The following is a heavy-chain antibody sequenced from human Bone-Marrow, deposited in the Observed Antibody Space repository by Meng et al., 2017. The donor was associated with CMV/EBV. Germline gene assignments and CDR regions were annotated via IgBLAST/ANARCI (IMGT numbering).Heavy chain of an antibody. CDR3: ARGSLRIAARRREGGAFDI. CDR1: GGSFSGYY. CDR2: INHSGST. D-gene: IGHD6-6*01. Sequence: SQTLSLTCAVYGGSFSGYYWSWIRQPPGKGLEWIGEINHSGSTNYNPSLKSRVTISVDTSKNQFSLKLSSVTAADTAVYYCARGSLRIAARRREGGAFDIWGQGTMVNV. J-gene: IGHJ3*02. V-gene: IGHV4-34*01.